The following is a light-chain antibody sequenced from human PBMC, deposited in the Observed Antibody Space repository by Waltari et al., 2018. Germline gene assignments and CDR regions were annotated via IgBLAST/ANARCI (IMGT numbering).Light chain of an antibody. V-gene: IGLV1-44*01. J-gene: IGLJ1*01. Sequence: QSVLTQPPSASGIPGQRVTISCSGSSSNIGSNTVNWYQQLPGTAPKLLISSNNQRPSGVPDRFSGSKSGTSASLAISGLQSEDEADYYCAAWDDSLNGYVFGTGTKVTVL. CDR1: SSNIGSNT. CDR2: SNN. CDR3: AAWDDSLNGYV.